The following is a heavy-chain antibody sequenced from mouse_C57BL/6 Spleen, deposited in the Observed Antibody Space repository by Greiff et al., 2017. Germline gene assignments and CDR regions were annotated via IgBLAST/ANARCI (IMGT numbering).Heavy chain of an antibody. J-gene: IGHJ1*03. V-gene: IGHV1-18*01. CDR1: GYTFTDYN. Sequence: EVKLMESGPELVKPGASVKIPCKASGYTFTDYNMDWVKQSHGKSLEWIGDINPNNGGTIYNQKFKGKATLTVDKSSSTAYMELRSLTSEDTAVYYCARSSTRPYFDVWGTGTTVTVSS. CDR3: ARSSTRPYFDV. CDR2: INPNNGGT.